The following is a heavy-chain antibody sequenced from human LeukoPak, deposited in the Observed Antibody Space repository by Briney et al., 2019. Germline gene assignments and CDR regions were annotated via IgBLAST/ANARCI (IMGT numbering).Heavy chain of an antibody. V-gene: IGHV1-24*01. CDR1: GYPLPELS. CDR2: FDPEDGET. J-gene: IGHJ4*02. Sequence: APGKVSFKVSGYPLPELSMHWVRQAPGKGLEWMGGFDPEDGETIYAQKFQGRVTMTEDTSTDTAYMELSSLRSEDTAVYYCATGITGTTLDYWGQGTLVTVSS. D-gene: IGHD1-7*01. CDR3: ATGITGTTLDY.